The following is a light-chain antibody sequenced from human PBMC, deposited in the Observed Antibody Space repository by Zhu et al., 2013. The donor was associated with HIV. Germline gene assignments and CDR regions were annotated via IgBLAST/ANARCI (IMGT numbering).Light chain of an antibody. CDR2: EVS. CDR1: QSLVNSDGKTL. V-gene: IGKV2D-29*02. J-gene: IGKJ2*01. Sequence: ETVMTQTPLSLSVTPGQPASISCKSSQSLVNSDGKTLLYWYLQRPGQSPHLLIYEVSNRFSGVPDRFSGXGSGTDFTLSITRLEPEDLAVYYCQQRSKWPPFTFGQGTKLEIK. CDR3: QQRSKWPPFT.